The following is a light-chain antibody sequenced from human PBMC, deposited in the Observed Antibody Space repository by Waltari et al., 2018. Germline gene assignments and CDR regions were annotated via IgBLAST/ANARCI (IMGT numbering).Light chain of an antibody. J-gene: IGKJ1*01. CDR2: GAS. Sequence: EIVLTQSPGTLSLSPGERATLSCRASKSVSRALAWYQQNPGKAPRLLLYGASNRAHGLPDRFSGSGSGTDFSLIISRLEAEGFAVYYCQHYVSLPVTFGQGTKVEIK. CDR1: KSVSRA. V-gene: IGKV3-20*01. CDR3: QHYVSLPVT.